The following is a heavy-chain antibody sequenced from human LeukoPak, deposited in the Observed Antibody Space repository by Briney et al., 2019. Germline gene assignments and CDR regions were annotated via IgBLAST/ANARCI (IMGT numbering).Heavy chain of an antibody. Sequence: PSETLSLTCTVSGYSISNAYYWGWIRQPPGKGLEWIGSIYHSGSTYYNSSLKSRVTISLDRAKNQFSLRLTSVTAADTAVYYCARRRGSYSDAFDIWGQGTMVTVSS. CDR3: ARRRGSYSDAFDI. CDR2: IYHSGST. CDR1: GYSISNAYY. J-gene: IGHJ3*02. V-gene: IGHV4-38-2*02. D-gene: IGHD1-26*01.